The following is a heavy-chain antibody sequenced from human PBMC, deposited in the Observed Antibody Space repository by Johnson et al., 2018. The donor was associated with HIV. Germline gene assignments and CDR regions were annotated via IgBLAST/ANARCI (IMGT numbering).Heavy chain of an antibody. J-gene: IGHJ3*02. CDR3: ARGLPGGPNLLDAAGNDAFDI. V-gene: IGHV3-13*01. Sequence: VQLVESGGGVVRPGGSLRLSCAASGFTFDDYGMSWVRQTEGIGLEWVSAIGTIGDTHYHGSVKGRFTISRENATNFLYLQMNSLAAGDTAGYYCARGLPGGPNLLDAAGNDAFDIWGQGTMVTVSS. D-gene: IGHD6-13*01. CDR2: IGTIGDT. CDR1: GFTFDDYG.